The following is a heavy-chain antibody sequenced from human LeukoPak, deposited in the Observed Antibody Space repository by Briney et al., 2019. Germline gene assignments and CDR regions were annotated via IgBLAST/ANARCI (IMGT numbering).Heavy chain of an antibody. CDR1: GYTFTGYY. CDR3: ARVGRGGDYGPNSI. J-gene: IGHJ3*02. V-gene: IGHV1-2*02. Sequence: ASVKVYCKASGYTFTGYYMHWVRQAPGQGLEWMGWINPNSGGTNYAQKFQGRVTMTRDTSISTAYMELSRLRSDDTAVYYCARVGRGGDYGPNSIWGQGTMVTVSS. CDR2: INPNSGGT. D-gene: IGHD4-17*01.